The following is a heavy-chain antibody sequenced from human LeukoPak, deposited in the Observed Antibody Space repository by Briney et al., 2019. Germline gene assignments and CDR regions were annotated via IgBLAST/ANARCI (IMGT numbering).Heavy chain of an antibody. V-gene: IGHV3-23*01. Sequence: GGSLRLSCAASGLTFSTYGMSWVRQAPGKGLEWVSVISGSGGSTYYADSVKGRFTISRDNSKNTLYLQMNSLRAEDTAVYYCAKDPSLYYMDVWGKGTTVTVSS. CDR2: ISGSGGST. CDR3: AKDPSLYYMDV. J-gene: IGHJ6*03. CDR1: GLTFSTYG. D-gene: IGHD6-6*01.